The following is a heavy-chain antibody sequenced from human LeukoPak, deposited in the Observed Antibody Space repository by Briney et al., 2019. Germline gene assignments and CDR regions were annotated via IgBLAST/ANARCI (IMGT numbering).Heavy chain of an antibody. CDR1: GFTFDDYA. D-gene: IGHD3-22*01. Sequence: PGGSLRLSCAASGFTFDDYAMHWVRQAPGKGLEWVSGISWNSGSIGYADSVKGRFTISRDNAKNSLYLQMNSLRAEDTAVYYCARAVGYYYDSSGYTDYWGQGTLVTVSS. J-gene: IGHJ4*02. CDR3: ARAVGYYYDSSGYTDY. V-gene: IGHV3-9*01. CDR2: ISWNSGSI.